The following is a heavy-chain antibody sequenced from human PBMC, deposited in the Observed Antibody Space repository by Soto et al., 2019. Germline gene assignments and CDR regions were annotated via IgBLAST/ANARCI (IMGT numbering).Heavy chain of an antibody. J-gene: IGHJ4*02. CDR1: GFTFSSYG. D-gene: IGHD3-3*01. Sequence: GGSLRLSCAASGFTFSSYGMHWVRQAPGKGLEWVAVISYDGSNKYYADSVKGRFTISRDNSKNTLYLQMNSLRAEDTAVYYCAKDFYDFWSGYVQGISYYFDYWGQGTLVTVSS. V-gene: IGHV3-30*18. CDR3: AKDFYDFWSGYVQGISYYFDY. CDR2: ISYDGSNK.